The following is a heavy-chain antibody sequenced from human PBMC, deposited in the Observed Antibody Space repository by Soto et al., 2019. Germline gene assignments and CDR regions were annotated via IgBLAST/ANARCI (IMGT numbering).Heavy chain of an antibody. CDR2: IYYSGST. CDR3: ARLGYSYGPYYFDY. CDR1: GGSISSSSYY. V-gene: IGHV4-39*01. D-gene: IGHD5-18*01. Sequence: SETLSLTCTVSGGSISSSSYYWGWIRQPPGEGLEWIGSIYYSGSTYYNPSLKSRVTISVDTSKNQFSLKLSSVTAADTAVYYCARLGYSYGPYYFDYWGQGTLVTVSS. J-gene: IGHJ4*02.